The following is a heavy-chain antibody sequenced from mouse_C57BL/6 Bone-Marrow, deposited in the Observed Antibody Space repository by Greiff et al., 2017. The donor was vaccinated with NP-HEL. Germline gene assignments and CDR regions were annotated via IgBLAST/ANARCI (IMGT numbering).Heavy chain of an antibody. D-gene: IGHD2-4*01. Sequence: EVMLVESGGDLVKPGGSLKLSCAASGFTFSSYGMSWVRQTPDKRLEWVATISSSGSYTYYTDSVKGRVTISRDKAKNTLYMQMSSLKSEDTAMYYCASYDYDRDFDVWGTGTTVTVSS. V-gene: IGHV5-6*01. CDR3: ASYDYDRDFDV. CDR1: GFTFSSYG. J-gene: IGHJ1*03. CDR2: ISSSGSYT.